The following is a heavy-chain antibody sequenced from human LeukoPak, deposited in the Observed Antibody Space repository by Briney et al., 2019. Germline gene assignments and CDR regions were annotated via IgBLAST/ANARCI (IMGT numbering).Heavy chain of an antibody. D-gene: IGHD2-15*01. CDR3: ARDAACSGGSCYPFLPTAAFDI. CDR2: INTDGSST. Sequence: QPGGSLRLSCAASGFTFSSYWMHWVRHAPGKGLVWVSLINTDGSSTNYADSVRGRFTISRDNAKNSLYLQMNSLRAEDTAVYYCARDAACSGGSCYPFLPTAAFDIWGQGTMVTVSS. V-gene: IGHV3-74*01. CDR1: GFTFSSYW. J-gene: IGHJ3*02.